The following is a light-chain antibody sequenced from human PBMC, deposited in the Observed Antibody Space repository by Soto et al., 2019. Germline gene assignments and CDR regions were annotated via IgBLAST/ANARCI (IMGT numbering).Light chain of an antibody. CDR1: QSVSSN. CDR2: GAS. CDR3: QHYNNWPFT. V-gene: IGKV3-15*01. J-gene: IGKJ2*01. Sequence: EMCMTRSPATLSVYPGERATLSCRASQSVSSNLAWYQQKPGQPPSLLIYGASARATGIPARFSGSGSGTEFTLTISNLQSEDFAVYYCQHYNNWPFTFGQGTKVDIK.